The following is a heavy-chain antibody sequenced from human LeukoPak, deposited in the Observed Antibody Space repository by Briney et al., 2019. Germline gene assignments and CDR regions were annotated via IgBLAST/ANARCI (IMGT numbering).Heavy chain of an antibody. J-gene: IGHJ4*02. CDR1: GFTFSSYG. CDR2: ISGSGGST. CDR3: AKDLGYDSSGYSISFDY. D-gene: IGHD3-22*01. V-gene: IGHV3-23*01. Sequence: PGGSLRLSCAASGFTFSSYGMQWVRQAPGKGLEWVSSISGSGGSTYYADSVKGRFTISRDNSKNTLYLQMNSLRAEDTAVYYCAKDLGYDSSGYSISFDYWGQGTLVTVSS.